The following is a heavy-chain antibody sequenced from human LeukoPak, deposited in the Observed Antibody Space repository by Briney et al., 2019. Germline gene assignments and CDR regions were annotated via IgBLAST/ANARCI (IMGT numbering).Heavy chain of an antibody. D-gene: IGHD2-2*01. Sequence: SETLSLTCDVSGASISDTHWWSWVRPPPGKGLDWIGEIYKSGSPNYNPSLRSRVAISEDKFKNQFSLKLTSVTAADTAVYYCTRDPHTSNQPDYWGQGTLVTVSS. CDR2: IYKSGSP. CDR3: TRDPHTSNQPDY. CDR1: GASISDTHW. V-gene: IGHV4/OR15-8*01. J-gene: IGHJ4*02.